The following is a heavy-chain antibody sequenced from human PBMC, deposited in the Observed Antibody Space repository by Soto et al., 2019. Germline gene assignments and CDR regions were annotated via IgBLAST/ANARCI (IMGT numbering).Heavy chain of an antibody. Sequence: GGSLRLSCAASGFTFSNAWMNWVRQAPGKGLEWVGRIKSKTDGGTTDYAAPVKGRFTISREDSKNKLYLQMNSLKTEDTAVYYCTTDLGAVAGPHMGRYYYYYGMDVWGQGTTVTVSS. CDR1: GFTFSNAW. CDR3: TTDLGAVAGPHMGRYYYYYGMDV. D-gene: IGHD6-19*01. CDR2: IKSKTDGGTT. V-gene: IGHV3-15*07. J-gene: IGHJ6*02.